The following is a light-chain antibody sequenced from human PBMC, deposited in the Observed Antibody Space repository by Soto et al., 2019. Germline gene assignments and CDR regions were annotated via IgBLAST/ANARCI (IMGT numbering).Light chain of an antibody. CDR3: QQYGSSSWT. V-gene: IGKV3-20*01. CDR1: QSVSSSY. J-gene: IGKJ1*01. CDR2: GAS. Sequence: EIVLTQSPGTLSLSPGERATLSCRASQSVSSSYLAWYQQKPGQAPGLLIYGASSRATGIPERFSGSGSGTDFTLTIIRLEHEDFAVYYRQQYGSSSWTFGQGTKVEIK.